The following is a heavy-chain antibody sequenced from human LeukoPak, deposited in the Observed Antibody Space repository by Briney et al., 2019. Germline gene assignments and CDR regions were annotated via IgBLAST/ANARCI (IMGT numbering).Heavy chain of an antibody. D-gene: IGHD3-22*01. V-gene: IGHV4-39*01. J-gene: IGHJ3*02. Sequence: SETLSLTCTVSGGSISSSSYYWGWIRQPPGKGLEWIGSIYYSGSTYYNPSLKSRVTISVDTSKNQISLKLSSVTAADTAVYYCAGLTYYYDSSGPRGAFDIWGQGTMVTVSS. CDR3: AGLTYYYDSSGPRGAFDI. CDR2: IYYSGST. CDR1: GGSISSSSYY.